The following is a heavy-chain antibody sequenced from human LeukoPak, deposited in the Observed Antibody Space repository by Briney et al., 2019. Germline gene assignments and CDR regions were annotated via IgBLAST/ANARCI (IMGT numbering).Heavy chain of an antibody. CDR1: VYTFTGYY. CDR3: ARDNSMVATKPPLNYYSYYYMDV. Sequence: ADTVSRMASVYTFTGYYMHWVRQAPGQGLEWMGWINPNSGGTNYAQKFQGRVTMTRDTSISTAYMELSSLRSDDTAVYYCARDNSMVATKPPLNYYSYYYMDVWGKRTTVTVSS. D-gene: IGHD5-12*01. CDR2: INPNSGGT. V-gene: IGHV1-2*02. J-gene: IGHJ6*03.